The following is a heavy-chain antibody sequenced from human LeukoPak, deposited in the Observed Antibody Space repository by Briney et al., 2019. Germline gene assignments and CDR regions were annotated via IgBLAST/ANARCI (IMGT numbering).Heavy chain of an antibody. V-gene: IGHV3-30*02. CDR3: ARERYYYDSSGYHKGAFDY. J-gene: IGHJ4*02. D-gene: IGHD3-22*01. CDR1: GFTLSGFG. CDR2: IVDDGDNK. Sequence: GGSLRLSCAASGFTLSGFGMHWVRQAPGKGLEWLAFIVDDGDNKYYADSVKGRFTISRDNAKNSLYLQMNSLRAEDTAVYYCARERYYYDSSGYHKGAFDYWGQGTLVTVSS.